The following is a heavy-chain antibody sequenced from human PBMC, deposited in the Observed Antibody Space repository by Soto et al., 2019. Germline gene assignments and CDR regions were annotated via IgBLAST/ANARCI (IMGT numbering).Heavy chain of an antibody. CDR2: IYYSGST. D-gene: IGHD3-22*01. Sequence: QVQLQESGPGLVKPSETLSLTCTVSGGSISSYYWSWIRQPPGKGLEWIGYIYYSGSTNYNPSLKCRVTISVDTSKNQFPLKLSSVTAADTAVYYCARSLTNDDYDSSGYYSPFDYWGQGTLVTVSS. V-gene: IGHV4-59*01. CDR3: ARSLTNDDYDSSGYYSPFDY. CDR1: GGSISSYY. J-gene: IGHJ4*02.